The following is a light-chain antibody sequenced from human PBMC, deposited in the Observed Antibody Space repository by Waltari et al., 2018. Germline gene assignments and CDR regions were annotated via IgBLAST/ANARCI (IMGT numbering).Light chain of an antibody. CDR3: QQSYRSPLT. CDR1: QPVSSY. V-gene: IGKV1-39*01. Sequence: DIQMTQSPSSLSASVGDRVTITCRASQPVSSYLNWYQQKPGKAPKLLIYSTSSLQSGVPSRFSGSGAGTDFTLTISSLRPEDFATYYCQQSYRSPLTFGQGTKVEIK. CDR2: STS. J-gene: IGKJ1*01.